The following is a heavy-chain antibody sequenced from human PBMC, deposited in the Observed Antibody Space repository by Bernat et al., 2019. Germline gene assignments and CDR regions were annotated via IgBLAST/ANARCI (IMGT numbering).Heavy chain of an antibody. V-gene: IGHV3-48*03. J-gene: IGHJ3*02. Sequence: EVQLVESGGGLVQPGGSLRLSCAASGFTFSSYEMNWVRQAPGKGLEWVAYISSSGSTIYYADAVKGRFTISRDNAKNSLYLQMNSLRAEDTAVYYCAREGDGYNYQTNYDAFDIRGQGTMITVSS. CDR2: ISSSGSTI. CDR3: AREGDGYNYQTNYDAFDI. D-gene: IGHD5-24*01. CDR1: GFTFSSYE.